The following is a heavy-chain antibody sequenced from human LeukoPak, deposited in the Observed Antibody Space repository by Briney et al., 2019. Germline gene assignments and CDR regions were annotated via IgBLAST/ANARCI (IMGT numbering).Heavy chain of an antibody. CDR1: GGSISSGGYY. Sequence: PSETLSLTCTVSGGSISSGGYYWSWIRQPPGKGLEWIGYIYHSGSTYYNPSLKSRVTISVDRSKNQFSLKLSSVTAADTAVYYCARGDWNSEDAFDIWGQGTMVTVSS. D-gene: IGHD1-7*01. J-gene: IGHJ3*02. V-gene: IGHV4-30-2*01. CDR3: ARGDWNSEDAFDI. CDR2: IYHSGST.